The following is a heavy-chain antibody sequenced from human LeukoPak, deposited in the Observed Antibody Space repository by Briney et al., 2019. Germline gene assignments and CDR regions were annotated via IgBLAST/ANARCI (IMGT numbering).Heavy chain of an antibody. CDR2: IRNKANSYAT. D-gene: IGHD4-17*01. CDR1: GFTFSGST. J-gene: IGHJ4*02. CDR3: TGQPNYGDYPN. V-gene: IGHV3-73*01. Sequence: GGSLRLSCAASGFTFSGSTMHWVRQAPGKGLEWVGRIRNKANSYATAYTESVRGRFTISRDDSKNTAYLQMNSLKTEDTAVYYCTGQPNYGDYPNWGQGTLVTVSS.